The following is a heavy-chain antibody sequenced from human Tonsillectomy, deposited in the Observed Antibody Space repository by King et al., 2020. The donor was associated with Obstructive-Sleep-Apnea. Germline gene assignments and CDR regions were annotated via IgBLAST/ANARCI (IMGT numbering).Heavy chain of an antibody. CDR2: VRHDGGVT. Sequence: VQLVESGGGVVQPGGSLRLSCTVSGFTLSTSGIHWVRQAPGKGPEWVAFVRHDGGVTYYGDTVRGRFTVSRDPSKNTVYLQMSNLRTEDTAVYSCAKDRPISKRPQKLVPYFEYWGQGTLVTVSS. J-gene: IGHJ4*02. D-gene: IGHD6-13*01. CDR1: GFTLSTSG. V-gene: IGHV3-30*02. CDR3: AKDRPISKRPQKLVPYFEY.